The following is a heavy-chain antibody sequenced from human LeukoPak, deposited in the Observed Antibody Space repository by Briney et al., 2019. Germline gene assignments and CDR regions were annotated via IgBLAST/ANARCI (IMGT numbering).Heavy chain of an antibody. J-gene: IGHJ5*02. Sequence: PSETLSLTCTVSGGSISSYSGSWIRHPPGRGREGIGYIYYSGSTNYNPSLKSRVTISVDTSKNQFSLKLSSVTAADTAVYYCARGIVVVNWFDPWGQGTLVTVSS. D-gene: IGHD2-15*01. CDR2: IYYSGST. V-gene: IGHV4-59*08. CDR1: GGSISSYS. CDR3: ARGIVVVNWFDP.